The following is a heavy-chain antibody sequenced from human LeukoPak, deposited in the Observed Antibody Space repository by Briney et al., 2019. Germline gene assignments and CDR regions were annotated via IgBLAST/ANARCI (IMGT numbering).Heavy chain of an antibody. Sequence: PGGSLRLSCGASGFTFSSYGMHWVRQAPGKGLEWVSVIWYDGSNKYYADSVKGRFTISRDNSKNTLYLQMNTLGAEDTAVYYCAKDDRLGYCSSTSCALDYWGQGTLVTVSS. CDR1: GFTFSSYG. J-gene: IGHJ4*02. CDR2: IWYDGSNK. CDR3: AKDDRLGYCSSTSCALDY. D-gene: IGHD2-2*01. V-gene: IGHV3-33*06.